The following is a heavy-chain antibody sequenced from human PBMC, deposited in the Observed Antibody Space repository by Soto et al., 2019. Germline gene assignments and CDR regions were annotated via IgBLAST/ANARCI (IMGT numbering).Heavy chain of an antibody. CDR2: IKSKTDGGTT. Sequence: GGSLRLSCAASGFTFSNAWMSWVRQAPGKGLEWVGRIKSKTDGGTTDYAAPVKGRFTISRDDSKNTLYLQMNSLKTEDTAVYYCTTLNIWGSYRSDYWGQGTLVTVSS. CDR3: TTLNIWGSYRSDY. CDR1: GFTFSNAW. D-gene: IGHD3-16*02. J-gene: IGHJ4*02. V-gene: IGHV3-15*01.